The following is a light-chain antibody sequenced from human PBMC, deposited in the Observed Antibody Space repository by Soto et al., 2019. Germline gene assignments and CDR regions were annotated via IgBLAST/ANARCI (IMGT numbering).Light chain of an antibody. V-gene: IGLV1-44*01. Sequence: QSVLTQPPSASGTPGQRVTISCSGSSSNIGSNTVNWYQQLPGTAPKLLNYSNNQRPSGVPDRFSGSKSGTSASLAISGLQSEDEADYYCAAWDDSLNGSGVFGGGTKLTVL. J-gene: IGLJ2*01. CDR2: SNN. CDR1: SSNIGSNT. CDR3: AAWDDSLNGSGV.